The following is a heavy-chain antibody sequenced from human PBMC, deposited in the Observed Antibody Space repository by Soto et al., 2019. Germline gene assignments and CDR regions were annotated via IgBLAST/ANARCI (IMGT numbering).Heavy chain of an antibody. D-gene: IGHD4-4*01. Sequence: GGSLRLSCTASGVTFSNYAMSWVRQAPGKGLEWVSDISGSGGATYYADSVKGRFTISRDNSKNTLYLQVNSLRAEDTAVYHWAKRQGRLHGAFDYWGQGTLVTVSS. V-gene: IGHV3-23*01. CDR3: AKRQGRLHGAFDY. J-gene: IGHJ4*02. CDR1: GVTFSNYA. CDR2: ISGSGGAT.